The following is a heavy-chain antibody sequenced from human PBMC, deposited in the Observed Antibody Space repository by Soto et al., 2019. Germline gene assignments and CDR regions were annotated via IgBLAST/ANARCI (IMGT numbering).Heavy chain of an antibody. CDR3: ARGLEEYYDILTGYFPRAFDY. CDR1: GGSFSGYY. J-gene: IGHJ4*02. V-gene: IGHV4-34*01. D-gene: IGHD3-9*01. Sequence: PSETLCLTCAVYGGSFSGYYWSWIRQPPGKGLEWIGEINHSGSTNYNPSLKSRVTISVDTSKNQFSLKLSSVTAADTAVYYCARGLEEYYDILTGYFPRAFDYWGQGTLVTVSS. CDR2: INHSGST.